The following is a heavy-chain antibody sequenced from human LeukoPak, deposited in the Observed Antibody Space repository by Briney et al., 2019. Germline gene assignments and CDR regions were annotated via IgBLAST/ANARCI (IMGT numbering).Heavy chain of an antibody. CDR1: GFTFSTYW. J-gene: IGHJ3*02. Sequence: PGGSLRLSCAASGFTFSTYWMTWVRQAPGKGLEWVANIKQDGSEKYYVDSVKGRFTISRDNAKNSLYLQMNSLRAEDTAVYYCARDRWVEQPSNAFDIWGQGTMVTVSS. CDR2: IKQDGSEK. D-gene: IGHD6-13*01. V-gene: IGHV3-7*01. CDR3: ARDRWVEQPSNAFDI.